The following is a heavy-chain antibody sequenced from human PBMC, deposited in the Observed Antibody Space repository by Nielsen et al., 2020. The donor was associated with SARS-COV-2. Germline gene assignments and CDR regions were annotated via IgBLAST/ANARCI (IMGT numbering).Heavy chain of an antibody. CDR1: GFTFSDFA. Sequence: GESLKISCAASGFTFSDFAMGWVRQAPGKGLEWVSSISYSGRAPYHADSVKGRFTISRDNSKNTLYLEMRSLRAEDTAVYFCARDRDISDYYNAFDLWGQGTMVTVSS. J-gene: IGHJ3*01. D-gene: IGHD3-22*01. V-gene: IGHV3-23*01. CDR3: ARDRDISDYYNAFDL. CDR2: ISYSGRAP.